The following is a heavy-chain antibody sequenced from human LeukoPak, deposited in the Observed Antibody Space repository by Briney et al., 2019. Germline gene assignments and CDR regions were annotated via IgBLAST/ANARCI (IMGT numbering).Heavy chain of an antibody. CDR1: GGSINSYY. CDR2: IYYSGST. D-gene: IGHD6-13*01. Sequence: SETLSLTCTVSGGSINSYYWSWIRQPPGKGLEWIGSIYYSGSTNYNPSPKSRVTISVDTSKNQFSLRLSSVTAADTAVYYCARGRYSSSWYLDYWGQGALVTVSS. CDR3: ARGRYSSSWYLDY. J-gene: IGHJ4*02. V-gene: IGHV4-59*01.